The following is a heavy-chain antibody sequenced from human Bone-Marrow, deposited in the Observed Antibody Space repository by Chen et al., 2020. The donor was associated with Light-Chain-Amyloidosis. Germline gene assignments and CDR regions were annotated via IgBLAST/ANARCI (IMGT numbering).Heavy chain of an antibody. J-gene: IGHJ4*02. CDR1: GDSVSSNSAA. CDR3: ARGDGYNFLGYFDY. V-gene: IGHV6-1*01. D-gene: IGHD5-12*01. Sequence: QVQLQQSGPGLVKPSQTLSLTCAISGDSVSSNSAAWNWIRQSPSRGLEWLGRTYYRSKWYNDYTGSVKSRVIINPDTSKNQFSLQLNSVTPEDTAVYYCARGDGYNFLGYFDYWGQGTLVTVSS. CDR2: TYYRSKWYN.